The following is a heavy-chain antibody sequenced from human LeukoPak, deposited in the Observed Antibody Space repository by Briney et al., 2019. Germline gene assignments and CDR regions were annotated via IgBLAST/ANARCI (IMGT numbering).Heavy chain of an antibody. CDR3: ARDALVRGVIPT. J-gene: IGHJ5*02. D-gene: IGHD3-10*01. V-gene: IGHV4-38-2*02. CDR1: GYSISSGYY. Sequence: SPSETLSLTCTVSGYSISSGYYWGWIRQPPGKGLEWIGSIYHSGSTYYNPSLKSRVTISVDTSKNQFSLKLSSVTAADTAVYYCARDALVRGVIPTWGQGTLVTVSS. CDR2: IYHSGST.